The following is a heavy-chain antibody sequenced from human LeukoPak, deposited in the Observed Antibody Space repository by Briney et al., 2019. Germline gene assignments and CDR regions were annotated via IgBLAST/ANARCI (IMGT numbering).Heavy chain of an antibody. Sequence: SETLSLTCTVSGGSISSYYWSWIRQPPGKGLEWIGYIYYSGSTNYNPSLKSRVTISVDTSKNQFSLKLSSVTAADTAVYYCARAYYDFWSGYNNWFDPWGQGTLVTVSS. CDR1: GGSISSYY. CDR3: ARAYYDFWSGYNNWFDP. CDR2: IYYSGST. D-gene: IGHD3-3*01. V-gene: IGHV4-59*01. J-gene: IGHJ5*02.